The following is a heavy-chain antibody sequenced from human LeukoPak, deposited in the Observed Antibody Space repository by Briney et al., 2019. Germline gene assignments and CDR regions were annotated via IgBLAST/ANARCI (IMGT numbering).Heavy chain of an antibody. Sequence: PGGSLRLSCAASGFTFSSYGMHWVRQAPGKGLEWVAVISYDGSNKYYADSVKGRFTISRDNSRNTLYLQMNSLRAEDTAVYYCANVTVQQIDPWGQGTLVTVSS. CDR2: ISYDGSNK. V-gene: IGHV3-30*18. CDR3: ANVTVQQIDP. J-gene: IGHJ5*02. D-gene: IGHD2-2*01. CDR1: GFTFSSYG.